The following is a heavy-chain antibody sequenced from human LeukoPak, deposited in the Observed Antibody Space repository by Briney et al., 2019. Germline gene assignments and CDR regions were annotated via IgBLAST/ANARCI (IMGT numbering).Heavy chain of an antibody. V-gene: IGHV3-30*03. CDR2: ILSDGSKQ. D-gene: IGHD5-24*01. J-gene: IGHJ4*02. Sequence: GVSLRLFCAASGFTVRTYNMHWVRQAQGKGLEWVAVILSDGSKQYYADSVKGRFTISRDNSKNTLYLQMNSLRAEDTAVFYCMATPIDYWGQGTLVTVSS. CDR3: MATPIDY. CDR1: GFTVRTYN.